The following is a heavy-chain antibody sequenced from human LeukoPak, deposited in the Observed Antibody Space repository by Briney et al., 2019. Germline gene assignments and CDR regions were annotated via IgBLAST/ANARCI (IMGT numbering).Heavy chain of an antibody. Sequence: GGSLRLSCAASRFTFSSYSMNWVRQAPGKGLEWVSHITSSSSTIYYTDSVKGRFTISRDNAKNSLYLQMNSLSAEDTAVYYCARGSKDYYFDYWGQGTLVTVSS. V-gene: IGHV3-48*01. CDR1: RFTFSSYS. J-gene: IGHJ4*02. CDR2: ITSSSSTI. CDR3: ARGSKDYYFDY. D-gene: IGHD3/OR15-3a*01.